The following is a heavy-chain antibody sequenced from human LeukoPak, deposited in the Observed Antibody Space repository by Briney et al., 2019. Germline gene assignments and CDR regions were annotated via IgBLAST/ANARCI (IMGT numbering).Heavy chain of an antibody. V-gene: IGHV4-59*08. CDR2: IYYSGST. CDR1: GGSISSYY. CDR3: ARHVPADTGLVNWFDP. D-gene: IGHD5-18*01. J-gene: IGHJ5*02. Sequence: SETLSLTCSVSGGSISSYYWSWIRQPPGKGLEWIGYIYYSGSTNYNPSLKSRVTISVDTSKNQFSLKLSSVTAADTAVYYCARHVPADTGLVNWFDPWGQGTLVIVSS.